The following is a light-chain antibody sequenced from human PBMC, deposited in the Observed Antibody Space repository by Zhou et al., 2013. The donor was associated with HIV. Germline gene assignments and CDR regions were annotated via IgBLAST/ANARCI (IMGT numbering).Light chain of an antibody. V-gene: IGKV3D-11*01. CDR1: QGISSY. Sequence: EIVLTQSPATLSLSPGERATLSCRASQGISSYLAWYQHKPGQGPRLLIYDASNRATGIPARFSGSGPGTDFTLTISSLEPEDFAVYYCQQRSKITFGQGTRLEIK. CDR3: QQRSKIT. J-gene: IGKJ5*01. CDR2: DAS.